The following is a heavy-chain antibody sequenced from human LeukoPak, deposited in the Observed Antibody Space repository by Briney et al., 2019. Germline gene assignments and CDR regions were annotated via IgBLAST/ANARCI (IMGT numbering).Heavy chain of an antibody. CDR3: ARSHTDSSGYYAFDY. J-gene: IGHJ4*02. Sequence: GESLKIPCQGSGYSFTSYWIGWVRPIPGKGLEGMGIIYPGDSDTRYSPSFQGQVTISADKSISTAYLQWSSLKASDAAMYYCARSHTDSSGYYAFDYWGQGTLVTVSS. D-gene: IGHD3-22*01. V-gene: IGHV5-51*01. CDR1: GYSFTSYW. CDR2: IYPGDSDT.